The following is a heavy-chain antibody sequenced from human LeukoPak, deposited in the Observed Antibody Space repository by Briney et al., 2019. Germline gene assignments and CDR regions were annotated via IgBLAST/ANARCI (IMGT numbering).Heavy chain of an antibody. CDR2: INHRGST. J-gene: IGHJ4*02. CDR3: AGGDSSSWYRFFDY. CDR1: GGSFSGYY. V-gene: IGHV4-34*01. D-gene: IGHD6-13*01. Sequence: SETLSLTCAVYGGSFSGYYWSWIRQPPGKGLEWIGEINHRGSTNYNPSPKSRVTVSVDTSKNQFSLKLNSVTAADTAVYFCAGGDSSSWYRFFDYWGQGILVTVSS.